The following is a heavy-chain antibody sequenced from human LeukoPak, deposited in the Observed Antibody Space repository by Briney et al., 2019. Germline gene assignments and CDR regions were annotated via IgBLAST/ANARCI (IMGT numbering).Heavy chain of an antibody. J-gene: IGHJ5*02. D-gene: IGHD6-13*01. CDR2: IYTSGST. V-gene: IGHV4-4*07. Sequence: SETLSLTCTVSGGSISSYYWSWIRQPAGKGLEWIGRIYTSGSTNYNPSLKSRVTMSVDTSKNQFSLKLSSVTAADTAVYYCARDFRSDGPGIAAAGTGFDPWGQGTLVTVSS. CDR1: GGSISSYY. CDR3: ARDFRSDGPGIAAAGTGFDP.